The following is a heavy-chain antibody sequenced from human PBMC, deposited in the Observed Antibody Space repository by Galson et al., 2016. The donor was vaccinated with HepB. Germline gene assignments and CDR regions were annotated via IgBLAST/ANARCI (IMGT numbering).Heavy chain of an antibody. V-gene: IGHV4-39*02. Sequence: SETLSLTCTVSDDSISSSLYYWGWIRQPPGKGLEWIGSVYFTGSTYYNPSLKSRVAILIDTSKNHFSLKFNSVTPADTAMYYCARLEARNLNSGFWSGPPPERKSDHGMDVWGQGTSVTVSS. CDR1: DDSISSSLYY. CDR3: ARLEARNLNSGFWSGPPPERKSDHGMDV. D-gene: IGHD3-3*01. J-gene: IGHJ6*02. CDR2: VYFTGST.